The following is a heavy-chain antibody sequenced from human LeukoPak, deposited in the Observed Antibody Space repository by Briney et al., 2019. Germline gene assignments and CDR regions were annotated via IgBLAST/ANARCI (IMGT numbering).Heavy chain of an antibody. Sequence: SVKVSCKASGGTFNSYAISWVRQAPGQGLEWMGGIIPIFGTANYAQKFQGRVTITADESTSTAYMELSSLRSEDTAVYYCARDSDSRNPYGSGSYYNQFDYWGQGTLVTVSS. CDR2: IIPIFGTA. J-gene: IGHJ4*02. V-gene: IGHV1-69*13. CDR1: GGTFNSYA. CDR3: ARDSDSRNPYGSGSYYNQFDY. D-gene: IGHD3-10*01.